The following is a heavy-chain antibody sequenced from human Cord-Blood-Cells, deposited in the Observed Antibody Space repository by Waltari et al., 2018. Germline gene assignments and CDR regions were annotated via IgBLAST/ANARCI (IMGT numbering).Heavy chain of an antibody. V-gene: IGHV1-3*01. CDR3: ARDARQLVPRSFDY. J-gene: IGHJ4*02. CDR2: INAGNGNT. Sequence: QVQLVQSGAEVKKPGASVKVSCQASGYTFTSYAMHWVRQAPGQRLEWMGWINAGNGNTKYSQKFQGRVTITRDTSASTAYMELSSLRSEDTAVYYCARDARQLVPRSFDYWGQGTLVTVSS. D-gene: IGHD6-6*01. CDR1: GYTFTSYA.